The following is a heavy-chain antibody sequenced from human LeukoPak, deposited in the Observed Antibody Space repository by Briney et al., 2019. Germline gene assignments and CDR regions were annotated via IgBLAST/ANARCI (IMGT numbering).Heavy chain of an antibody. Sequence: SETLSLTCAVYGGSFSGYYWSWIRQPPGKGLEWIGEINHSGSTNYNPSLKSRVTISVDTSKNQFSLKLSSVTAADTAVYYCARGPGYSSSWYLSNNWFGPWGQGTLVTVSS. CDR3: ARGPGYSSSWYLSNNWFGP. D-gene: IGHD6-13*01. J-gene: IGHJ5*02. CDR2: INHSGST. V-gene: IGHV4-34*01. CDR1: GGSFSGYY.